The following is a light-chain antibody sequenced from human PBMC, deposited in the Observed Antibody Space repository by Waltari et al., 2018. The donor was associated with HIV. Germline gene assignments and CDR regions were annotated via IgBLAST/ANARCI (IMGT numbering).Light chain of an antibody. CDR1: SVNIGDNT. J-gene: IGLJ3*02. CDR3: AAWDDSLNGLL. Sequence: QSVLTQPPSASGTPGQRVTISCSGSSVNIGDNTVTWYQQFPGTAPKLLIYTNNQRPSGVPDRFSGSKSGTSASLAISGLQSDDEAEYYCAAWDDSLNGLLFGGGTKLTVL. CDR2: TNN. V-gene: IGLV1-44*01.